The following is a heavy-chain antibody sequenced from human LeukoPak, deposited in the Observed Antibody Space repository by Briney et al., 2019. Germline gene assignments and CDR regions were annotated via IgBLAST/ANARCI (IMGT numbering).Heavy chain of an antibody. V-gene: IGHV3-30*02. D-gene: IGHD2-21*02. CDR1: GFIFSTYV. Sequence: GGSLRLSCAASGFIFSTYVMHWVRQAPGKGLEWVSFIPYDGSKKYYADSVKGRFTISRDNAKNSLYLQMNSLRAEDTAVYYCASRDKNCGGDCYGALDIWGQGTMVTVSS. J-gene: IGHJ3*02. CDR2: IPYDGSKK. CDR3: ASRDKNCGGDCYGALDI.